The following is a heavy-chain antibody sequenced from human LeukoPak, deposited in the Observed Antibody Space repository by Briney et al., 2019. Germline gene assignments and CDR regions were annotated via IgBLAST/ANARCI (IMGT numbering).Heavy chain of an antibody. CDR2: ISGGGATT. CDR3: AKISADSWRLPDLDY. D-gene: IGHD6-13*01. J-gene: IGHJ4*02. Sequence: GGSLRLSCAASGFTFSSHAMSWVRQAPGKGLEWVSDISGGGATTYYADSVTGRFTISRDNSRNTLYLQMNSLRAEDTAVYYCAKISADSWRLPDLDYWGQGTLVTVSS. CDR1: GFTFSSHA. V-gene: IGHV3-23*01.